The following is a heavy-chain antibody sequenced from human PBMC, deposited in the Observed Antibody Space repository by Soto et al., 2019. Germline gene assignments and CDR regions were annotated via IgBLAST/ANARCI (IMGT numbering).Heavy chain of an antibody. CDR2: IRGSGEST. J-gene: IGHJ6*02. CDR3: AKDFGDIVVVVLAPYGMDV. CDR1: GFTFTNYA. V-gene: IGHV3-23*01. D-gene: IGHD2-15*01. Sequence: GGSLRLSCAASGFTFTNYAMNWVRQAPGKGLEWVSVIRGSGESTYYADSVKGRFTISRDNSKNTLYLQMNSLRAEDTAVYFCAKDFGDIVVVVLAPYGMDVWGLGTTVTVSS.